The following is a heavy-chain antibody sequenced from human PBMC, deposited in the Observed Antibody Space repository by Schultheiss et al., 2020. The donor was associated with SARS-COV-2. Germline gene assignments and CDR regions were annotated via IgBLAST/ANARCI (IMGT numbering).Heavy chain of an antibody. J-gene: IGHJ4*02. Sequence: GGSLRLSCAASGFTFSSYAMHWVRQAPGKGLEWVAVISYDGSNKYYADSVKGRFTISRDNSKNTLYLQMNSLRAEDTAVYYCASIQWNRGIAVAGTGDYWGQGTLVTVSS. CDR3: ASIQWNRGIAVAGTGDY. V-gene: IGHV3-30*01. D-gene: IGHD6-19*01. CDR2: ISYDGSNK. CDR1: GFTFSSYA.